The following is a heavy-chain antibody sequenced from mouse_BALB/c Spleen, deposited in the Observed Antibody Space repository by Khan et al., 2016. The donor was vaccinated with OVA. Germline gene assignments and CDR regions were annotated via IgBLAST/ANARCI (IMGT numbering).Heavy chain of an antibody. Sequence: EVELVESGGGLVKPGGSLKLSCAASGFTFSSYAMSWVRQTPETRLEWVASISSGGFTYYPDSVKGRLTISRDNARDILYLQMSSLRSEDTTIYYCTAGLFLYYFAYWGQGTTLTVSS. V-gene: IGHV5-6-5*01. J-gene: IGHJ2*01. CDR2: ISSGGFT. CDR3: TAGLFLYYFAY. D-gene: IGHD6-1*01. CDR1: GFTFSSYA.